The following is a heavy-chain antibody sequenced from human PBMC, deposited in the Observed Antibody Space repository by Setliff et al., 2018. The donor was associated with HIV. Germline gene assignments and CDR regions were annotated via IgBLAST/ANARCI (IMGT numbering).Heavy chain of an antibody. D-gene: IGHD3-10*01. Sequence: SETLSLTCTVSGGSMSSYYWSWIRQPPGKGLEWVGYIYYSGNTNYNPSLKSRVSISVDTSKNQFSLKLSSVTAADTAMYYCGRVGFGELFGAFDIWGQGIMVTV. CDR3: GRVGFGELFGAFDI. J-gene: IGHJ3*02. CDR2: IYYSGNT. CDR1: GGSMSSYY. V-gene: IGHV4-59*01.